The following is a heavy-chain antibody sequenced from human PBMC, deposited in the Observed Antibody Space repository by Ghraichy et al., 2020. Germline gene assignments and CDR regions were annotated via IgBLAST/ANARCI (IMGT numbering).Heavy chain of an antibody. CDR1: GFTFSSYA. D-gene: IGHD1-26*01. CDR2: ISGSGGST. Sequence: GGSLRLSCAASGFTFSSYAMSWVRQAPGKGLEWVSAISGSGGSTYYADSVKGRFTISRDNSKNTLYLQMNSLRAEDTAVYYCAKAGWELLGGFVGNIASNGMDVWGQGTTVTVSS. CDR3: AKAGWELLGGFVGNIASNGMDV. J-gene: IGHJ6*02. V-gene: IGHV3-23*01.